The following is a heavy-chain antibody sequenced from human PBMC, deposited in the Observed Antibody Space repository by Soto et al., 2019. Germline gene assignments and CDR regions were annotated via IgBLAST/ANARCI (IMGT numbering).Heavy chain of an antibody. CDR2: IYHSGTA. CDR3: ARQPRILTGYSGHFDY. CDR1: GDSISTGGFS. J-gene: IGHJ4*02. Sequence: SETLSLTCAVSGDSISTGGFSWTWIRQPPGGGLEWIGNIYHSGTASYNPALTSRVTISVDTSKNQFSLKLSSVTAADTAVYYCARQPRILTGYSGHFDYCGQGTLVTVSS. V-gene: IGHV4-30-2*03. D-gene: IGHD3-9*01.